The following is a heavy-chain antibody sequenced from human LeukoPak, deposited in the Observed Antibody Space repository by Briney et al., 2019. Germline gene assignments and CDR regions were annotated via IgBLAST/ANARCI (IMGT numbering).Heavy chain of an antibody. CDR2: IYYSGST. CDR3: ARIDHGFDI. Sequence: SETLSLTCTVSGGSISSYYWSWIRQPPGKGLEWIGYIYYSGSTNYNPSLKSRDTISVDTSKNQFSLKLSSVTAADTAVYYCARIDHGFDIWGQGTMVTVSS. D-gene: IGHD1-14*01. V-gene: IGHV4-59*01. CDR1: GGSISSYY. J-gene: IGHJ3*02.